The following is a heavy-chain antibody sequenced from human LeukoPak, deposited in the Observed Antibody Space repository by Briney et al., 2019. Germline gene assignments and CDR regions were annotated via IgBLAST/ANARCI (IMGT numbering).Heavy chain of an antibody. CDR3: AKDASDYYGSGSVPYYFDY. D-gene: IGHD3-10*01. CDR2: ISYDGSNK. J-gene: IGHJ4*02. V-gene: IGHV3-30*18. CDR1: GFTFSSYG. Sequence: PGRSLRLSCAASGFTFSSYGMHWVRQAPGKGLEWVAVISYDGSNKYCADSVKGRFTISRDNSKNTLYLQMNSLRAEDTAVYYCAKDASDYYGSGSVPYYFDYWGQGTLVTVSS.